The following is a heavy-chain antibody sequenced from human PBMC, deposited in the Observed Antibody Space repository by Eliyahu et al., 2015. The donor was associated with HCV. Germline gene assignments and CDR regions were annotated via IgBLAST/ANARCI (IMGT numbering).Heavy chain of an antibody. D-gene: IGHD6-19*01. J-gene: IGHJ6*02. CDR1: GGSIRXDY. CDR3: ARAGYNSGWYPPYYYYGMDV. Sequence: QLLLHESVAGLVKPSETLSLTCTVSGGSIRXDYWCWIRXXAGKGLEWIGRIYTSGSTNYNPSLKSRVTMSVDTSKNQFSLKLSSVTAADTAVYYCARAGYNSGWYPPYYYYGMDVWGQGTTVTVSS. V-gene: IGHV4-4*07. CDR2: IYTSGST.